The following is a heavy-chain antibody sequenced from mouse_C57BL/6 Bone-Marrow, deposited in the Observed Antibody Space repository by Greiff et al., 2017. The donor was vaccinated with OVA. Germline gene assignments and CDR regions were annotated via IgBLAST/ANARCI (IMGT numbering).Heavy chain of an antibody. CDR3: ARPGDYDGDWFAY. J-gene: IGHJ3*01. V-gene: IGHV1-47*01. D-gene: IGHD2-4*01. CDR2: FHPSNDDP. Sequence: QVQLQQPGAELVKPGASVKMSCKASGYTFTTYPIEWMKQNHGKSLEWIGNFHPSNDDPKYNEKFKGKATLTVEKSSSTVYLELGRLTSDDSAVYYCARPGDYDGDWFAYWGQGTLVTVSA. CDR1: GYTFTTYP.